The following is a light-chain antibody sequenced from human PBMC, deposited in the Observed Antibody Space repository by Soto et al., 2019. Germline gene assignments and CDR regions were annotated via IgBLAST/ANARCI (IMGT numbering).Light chain of an antibody. J-gene: IGKJ2*01. CDR3: QQYSTSSYT. Sequence: EIVLTQSPATLSLSPGERATLSCRASQSVGSTYLAWYQQRPGQAPRLLIFGASSRATGIPDRFSGSGSGTDFTLTISRLEPEDFAVYYCQQYSTSSYTFGQGTKVDIK. CDR2: GAS. V-gene: IGKV3-20*01. CDR1: QSVGSTY.